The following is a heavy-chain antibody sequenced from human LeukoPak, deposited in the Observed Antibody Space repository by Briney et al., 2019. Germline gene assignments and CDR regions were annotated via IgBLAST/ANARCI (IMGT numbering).Heavy chain of an antibody. J-gene: IGHJ6*03. CDR1: GYTFTSYG. V-gene: IGHV1-18*01. CDR2: ISAYNGNT. CDR3: ARDRFCDFWSGYYMDV. Sequence: ASVKVSCKASGYTFTSYGISWVRQAPGQGLEWMGWISAYNGNTNYAQKLQGRVTMTTDTSTSTAYMELRSLRSDDTAVYYCARDRFCDFWSGYYMDVWGKGTTVTVSS. D-gene: IGHD3-3*01.